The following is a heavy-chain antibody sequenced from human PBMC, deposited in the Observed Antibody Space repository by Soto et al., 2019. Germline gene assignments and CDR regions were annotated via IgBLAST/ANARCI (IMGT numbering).Heavy chain of an antibody. V-gene: IGHV3-74*01. D-gene: IGHD2-21*02. CDR2: INSDGSST. J-gene: IGHJ4*02. CDR3: ASGVVTAHDVDY. Sequence: PGGSLRLSFAASGFIFSSYWIHWVRQAPGKGLVLVSRINSDGSSTTYADCVKGRFTISRDNAKNTLYLQMNSLRAEDTAVYYCASGVVTAHDVDYWGQGTLVTVSS. CDR1: GFIFSSYW.